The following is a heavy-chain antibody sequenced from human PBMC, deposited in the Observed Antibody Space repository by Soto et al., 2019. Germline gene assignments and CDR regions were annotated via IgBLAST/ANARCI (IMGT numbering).Heavy chain of an antibody. CDR2: VKSKNDGGAI. CDR1: GFTFISAW. Sequence: VQLEDSGGGWVKPGGSLRLSCAASGFTFISAWINWVRQAPGKGLEWVGRVKSKNDGGAIDYGTPVKGRFIISRDDPRNTAYLQMNSLKIEDTGVYYCVGGSPLEFWGQGTLVTVSS. D-gene: IGHD1-26*01. CDR3: VGGSPLEF. V-gene: IGHV3-15*05. J-gene: IGHJ4*02.